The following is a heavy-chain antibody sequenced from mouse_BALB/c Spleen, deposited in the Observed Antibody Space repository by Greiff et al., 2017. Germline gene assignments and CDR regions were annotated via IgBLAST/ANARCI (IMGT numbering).Heavy chain of an antibody. D-gene: IGHD2-1*01. J-gene: IGHJ2*01. CDR2: IYTGGGYT. CDR1: GYTFTNYW. CDR3: ARGGGNSYFDY. Sequence: QVHVKQSGAELVRPGTSVKISCKASGYTFTNYWLGWVKQRPGHGLEWIGDIYTGGGYTNYNEKFKGKATLTADTSSSTAYMQLSSLTSENSAVYVYARGGGNSYFDYWGQGTTLTVSS. V-gene: IGHV1-63*02.